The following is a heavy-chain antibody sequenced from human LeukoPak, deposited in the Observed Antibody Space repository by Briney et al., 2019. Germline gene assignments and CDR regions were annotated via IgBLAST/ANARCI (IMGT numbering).Heavy chain of an antibody. J-gene: IGHJ4*02. CDR2: INHSGST. CDR1: GGSFSGYY. Sequence: SETLSLTCAVYGGSFSGYYWSWIRQPPGKGLEWIGEINHSGSTNYNPSLRSRVTISVDTSKNQFSLKLSSVTAADTAVYYCARERSGQWLAWFDYWGQGTLVTVSS. V-gene: IGHV4-34*01. CDR3: ARERSGQWLAWFDY. D-gene: IGHD6-19*01.